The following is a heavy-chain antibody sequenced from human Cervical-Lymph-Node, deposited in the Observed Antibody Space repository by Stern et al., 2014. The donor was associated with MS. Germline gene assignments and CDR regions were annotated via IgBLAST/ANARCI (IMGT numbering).Heavy chain of an antibody. CDR2: INAGNGNT. CDR1: GYTFTNYA. CDR3: ARDLGCSGGSCYSEDYFYGMDV. V-gene: IGHV1-3*01. Sequence: QVQLVQSGAEVKKPGASVKVSCKASGYTFTNYAMYWVRQAPGQRLEWMGWINAGNGNTKYSQKFQGRVTITRDTSASTAYMELSSLRSEDTAVYYCARDLGCSGGSCYSEDYFYGMDVWGQGTTVTVSS. J-gene: IGHJ6*02. D-gene: IGHD2-15*01.